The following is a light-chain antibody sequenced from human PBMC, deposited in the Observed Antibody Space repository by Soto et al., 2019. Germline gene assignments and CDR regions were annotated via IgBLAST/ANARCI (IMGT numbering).Light chain of an antibody. CDR1: QSISRW. CDR3: QQSYSTPHMYT. J-gene: IGKJ2*01. Sequence: DSQMTQSPSTLSASVGDRVTITCRASQSISRWLAWYQQKPGKAPKLLIYDASSLESGVPSRFSGSGSGTEFTLTLSSLQPEDFATYYCQQSYSTPHMYTFGQGTKVDIK. V-gene: IGKV1-5*01. CDR2: DAS.